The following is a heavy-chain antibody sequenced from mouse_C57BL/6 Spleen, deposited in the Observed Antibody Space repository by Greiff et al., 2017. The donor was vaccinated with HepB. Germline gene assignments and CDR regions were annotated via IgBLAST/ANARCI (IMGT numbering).Heavy chain of an antibody. V-gene: IGHV1-50*01. D-gene: IGHD6-2*01. CDR1: GYTFTSYW. Sequence: QVQLQQPGAELVKPGASVKLSCKASGYTFTSYWMQWVKQRPGQGLEWIGEIDPSDSYTNYNQKFKGKATLTVDTSSSTAYMQLSSLTSEDSAVYYCARNLPGVSMDYWGQGTSVTVSS. CDR2: IDPSDSYT. J-gene: IGHJ4*01. CDR3: ARNLPGVSMDY.